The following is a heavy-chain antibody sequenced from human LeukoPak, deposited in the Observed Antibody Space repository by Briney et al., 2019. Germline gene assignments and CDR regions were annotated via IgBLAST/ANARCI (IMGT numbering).Heavy chain of an antibody. Sequence: GGSLRLSCGASGFIFSSHEMKWVRQAPGKGLEWVSYISSSGSTKYYADSVKGRFTISRDNAKNSLYLQMNSLRAEDTAVYYRARISGWYLDYWGQGTLVTVSS. CDR3: ARISGWYLDY. D-gene: IGHD6-19*01. CDR2: ISSSGSTK. CDR1: GFIFSSHE. V-gene: IGHV3-48*03. J-gene: IGHJ4*02.